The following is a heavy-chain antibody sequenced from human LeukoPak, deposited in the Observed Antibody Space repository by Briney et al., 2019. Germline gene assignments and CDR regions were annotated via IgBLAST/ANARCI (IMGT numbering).Heavy chain of an antibody. Sequence: SVKVSCKASGGTFSSYAISWVRQAPGQGLEWMGGIIPIFGTANYAQKFQGRVTITADKSTSTAYMELSSLRSEDTAVYYCASGTFWSGYQGFDYWGQGTLVTVSS. V-gene: IGHV1-69*06. CDR3: ASGTFWSGYQGFDY. J-gene: IGHJ4*02. CDR1: GGTFSSYA. D-gene: IGHD3-3*01. CDR2: IIPIFGTA.